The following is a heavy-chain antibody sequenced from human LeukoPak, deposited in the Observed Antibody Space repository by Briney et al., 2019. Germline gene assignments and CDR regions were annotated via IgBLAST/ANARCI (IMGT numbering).Heavy chain of an antibody. Sequence: PGGSLRLSCAVSGFTFSSYGMSWVRQAPGKGLEWVSVISGSGDRTYYADSVKGRFTISRDNSKNTLSLQMNSLRAEDTAVYYCAKTACYYDSSGYYDSDYYYYYLDVWGKGTTVTISS. CDR2: ISGSGDRT. CDR1: GFTFSSYG. CDR3: AKTACYYDSSGYYDSDYYYYYLDV. D-gene: IGHD3-22*01. V-gene: IGHV3-23*01. J-gene: IGHJ6*03.